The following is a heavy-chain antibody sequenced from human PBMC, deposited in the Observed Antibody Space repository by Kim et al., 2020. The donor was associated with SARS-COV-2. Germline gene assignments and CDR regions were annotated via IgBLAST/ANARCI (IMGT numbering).Heavy chain of an antibody. CDR3: AREMGLLWFGELFPSTHGMDV. D-gene: IGHD3-10*01. J-gene: IGHJ6*02. Sequence: GGSLRLSCAASGFTFSSYAMHWVRQAPGKGLEWVAVISYDGSNKYYADSVKGRFTISRDNSKNTLYLQMNSLRAEDTAVYYCAREMGLLWFGELFPSTHGMDVWGQGTTVTVSS. CDR1: GFTFSSYA. V-gene: IGHV3-30*04. CDR2: ISYDGSNK.